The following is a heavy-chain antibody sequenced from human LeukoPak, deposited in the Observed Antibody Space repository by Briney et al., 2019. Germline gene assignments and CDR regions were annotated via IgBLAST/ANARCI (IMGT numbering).Heavy chain of an antibody. CDR1: GFTFRSHA. V-gene: IGHV3-23*01. J-gene: IGHJ4*02. CDR2: IYENGGTT. D-gene: IGHD2-21*01. Sequence: GGSLRLSCVGSGFTFRSHAMSWVRQAPEKGLEFVSGIYENGGTTYHADSVKGRFSISRDNSKNTLYLQMDSLRGEDTAVYYCAKDFRIGYSAHFDYWGQGALVTVSS. CDR3: AKDFRIGYSAHFDY.